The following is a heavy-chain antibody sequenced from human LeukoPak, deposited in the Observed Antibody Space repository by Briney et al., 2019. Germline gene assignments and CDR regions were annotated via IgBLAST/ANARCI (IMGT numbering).Heavy chain of an antibody. Sequence: SVKVSCKASGGTFSSYAISWVRQAPGQGLESMGGIIPIFGTANYAQKFQGRVTITADESTSTAYMELSSLRSEDTAVYYCARAPLATGDPPYFDYWGQGTLVTVSS. J-gene: IGHJ4*02. CDR3: ARAPLATGDPPYFDY. V-gene: IGHV1-69*13. D-gene: IGHD7-27*01. CDR1: GGTFSSYA. CDR2: IIPIFGTA.